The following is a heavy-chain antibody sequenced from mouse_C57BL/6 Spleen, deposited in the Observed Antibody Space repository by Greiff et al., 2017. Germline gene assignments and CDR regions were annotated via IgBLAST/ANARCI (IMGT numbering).Heavy chain of an antibody. J-gene: IGHJ4*01. Sequence: VQLQQSGPGLVQPSQSLSITCTVSGFSLTSYGVHWVRQSPGKGLEWLGVIWSGGSTDYNAAFISRLSISKDNSKSQVFFKMNSLQADDTAIYYCARMAMVTHYAMDYWGQGTSVTVSS. CDR3: ARMAMVTHYAMDY. CDR2: IWSGGST. CDR1: GFSLTSYG. V-gene: IGHV2-2*01. D-gene: IGHD2-2*01.